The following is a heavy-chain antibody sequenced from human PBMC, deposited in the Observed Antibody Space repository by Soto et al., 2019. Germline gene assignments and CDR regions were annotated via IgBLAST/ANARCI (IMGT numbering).Heavy chain of an antibody. Sequence: EVQLLEAGGGLVQPGGSLRLSCAASGFTFSSYAMSWVRQAPGKGLEWVSTISGSGGSAYYADSVKGRFTISRDNSKNTLYLQMNSLRSEDTAVYYCARRTSGWYLDYWGQGTLVTVSS. V-gene: IGHV3-23*01. J-gene: IGHJ4*02. CDR3: ARRTSGWYLDY. CDR1: GFTFSSYA. D-gene: IGHD6-19*01. CDR2: ISGSGGSA.